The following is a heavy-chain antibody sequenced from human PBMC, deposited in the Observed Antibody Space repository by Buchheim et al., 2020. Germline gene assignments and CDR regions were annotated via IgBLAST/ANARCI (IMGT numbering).Heavy chain of an antibody. CDR1: GGSISSGGYS. D-gene: IGHD3-10*01. V-gene: IGHV4-30-2*01. CDR2: IYHSGST. Sequence: QLQLQESGPGLVKPSQTLSLTCAVSGGSISSGGYSWSWIRQPPGKGLEWIGYIYHSGSTYYNPSLKSRVTISVDRSKNQFSLKLSSVTAADTAVYYCARSITIEDWFDPWGQGTL. J-gene: IGHJ5*02. CDR3: ARSITIEDWFDP.